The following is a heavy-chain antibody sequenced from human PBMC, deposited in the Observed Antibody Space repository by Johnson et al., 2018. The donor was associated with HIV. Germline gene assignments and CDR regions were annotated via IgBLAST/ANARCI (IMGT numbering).Heavy chain of an antibody. Sequence: VQLVESGGGVVQPGRSLRLSCAASGFTFSSYTMHWVRQAPGKGLEWVSYISSSGSSIYYADSVKGRFTISRDNAKKSLFLQMNSLRAEDTAVYYCARRGRSSSWYDLDIWGQGTMVSVSS. D-gene: IGHD6-13*01. V-gene: IGHV3-48*04. CDR2: ISSSGSSI. CDR3: ARRGRSSSWYDLDI. CDR1: GFTFSSYT. J-gene: IGHJ3*02.